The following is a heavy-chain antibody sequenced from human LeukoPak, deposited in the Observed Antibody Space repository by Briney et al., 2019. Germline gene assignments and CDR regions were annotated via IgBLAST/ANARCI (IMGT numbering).Heavy chain of an antibody. D-gene: IGHD3-9*01. Sequence: GGSLRLSCAASGFTFSSYAMSWVRQAPVKGLEWVSAISGSGGSTYYADSVKGRFTISRDNSKNTLYLQMNSLRAEDTAVYYCAKDPTGVLRYFDWLWGQGTLVTVSS. J-gene: IGHJ4*02. CDR3: AKDPTGVLRYFDWL. CDR2: ISGSGGST. V-gene: IGHV3-23*01. CDR1: GFTFSSYA.